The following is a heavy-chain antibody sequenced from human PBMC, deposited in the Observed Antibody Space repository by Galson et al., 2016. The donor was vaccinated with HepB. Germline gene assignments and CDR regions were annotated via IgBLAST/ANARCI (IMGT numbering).Heavy chain of an antibody. CDR1: GFSFTNTW. CDR3: TTELGAPRRSSGSRGYYYGPRGY. D-gene: IGHD3-22*01. CDR2: IKSRSDGGAI. Sequence: SLRLSCAASGFSFTNTWMNWVRQAPGKGLEWVGRIKSRSDGGAIEYAAPVKGRFTIARDDSKNTLYLQMNSLKTEDTALYYCTTELGAPRRSSGSRGYYYGPRGYWGQGTLVTVSA. J-gene: IGHJ4*02. V-gene: IGHV3-15*07.